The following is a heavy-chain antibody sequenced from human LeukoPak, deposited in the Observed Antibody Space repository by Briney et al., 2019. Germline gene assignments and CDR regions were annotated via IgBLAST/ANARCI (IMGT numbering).Heavy chain of an antibody. D-gene: IGHD3-10*01. CDR2: ISSSSSYI. CDR3: AKDSRGRGFDY. Sequence: GGSLRLSCAASGFTFSSYWMHWVRQAPGKGLVWVSSISSSSSYIYYADSVKGRFTISRDNSKNTLYLQMNSLRAEDTAVYYCAKDSRGRGFDYWGQGTLVTVSS. J-gene: IGHJ4*02. CDR1: GFTFSSYW. V-gene: IGHV3-21*01.